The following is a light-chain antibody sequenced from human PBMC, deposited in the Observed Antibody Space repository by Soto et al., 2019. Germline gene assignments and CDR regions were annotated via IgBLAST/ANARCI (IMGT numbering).Light chain of an antibody. CDR2: EVN. CDR3: CSYVNSRILGV. J-gene: IGLJ2*01. Sequence: QSALTQAASVSGSPGQSITISCTGTSSDVGSYNLVSWYQHHPGKAPKLIIYEVNKRPSGVSDRFSGSKSGNTASLTISGLQAEDEADYYCCSYVNSRILGVFGGGTKVTVL. CDR1: SSDVGSYNL. V-gene: IGLV2-23*02.